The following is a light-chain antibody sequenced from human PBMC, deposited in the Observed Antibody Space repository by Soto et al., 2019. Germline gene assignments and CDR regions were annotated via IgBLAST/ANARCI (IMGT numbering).Light chain of an antibody. Sequence: EIVLTQSPGTLSLSPGERATLSCRASQSVSSSYLAWYQQKPGQAPRLLIYDASSRATGIPDRFSGSGSGTDFTLTSSRLEPEDCAVYCCQQYGSSPYTCGQGTKLEIK. V-gene: IGKV3-20*01. CDR1: QSVSSSY. CDR2: DAS. CDR3: QQYGSSPYT. J-gene: IGKJ2*01.